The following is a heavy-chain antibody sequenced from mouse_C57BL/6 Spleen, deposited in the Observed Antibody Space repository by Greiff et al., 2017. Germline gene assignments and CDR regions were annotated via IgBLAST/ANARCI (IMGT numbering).Heavy chain of an antibody. Sequence: VQLQESGAELVKPAASVKISCKATGYAISSYWRNWVKQRPGKGLEWIGQIYPGDGDNNYNGKFKGKATLTAYKSSSTAFMQLSGLTSEDSAVYFCAREGLGQFAYWGQGTLVTVSA. D-gene: IGHD4-1*01. J-gene: IGHJ3*01. V-gene: IGHV1-80*01. CDR1: GYAISSYW. CDR2: IYPGDGDN. CDR3: AREGLGQFAY.